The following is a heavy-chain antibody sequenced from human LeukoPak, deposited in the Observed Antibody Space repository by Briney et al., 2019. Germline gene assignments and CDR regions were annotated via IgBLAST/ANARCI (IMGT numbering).Heavy chain of an antibody. V-gene: IGHV3-23*01. CDR1: GFTFTSYA. D-gene: IGHD6-13*01. CDR3: AKPRPSYSSSWYDH. J-gene: IGHJ5*02. CDR2: ISGSGGST. Sequence: GGSLRLSCAASGFTFTSYAMSWVRQAPGEGLEWVSAISGSGGSTYYADSVKGRFTISRDNSKNTLYLQMNSLRAEDTAVYYCAKPRPSYSSSWYDHWGQGTLVTVSS.